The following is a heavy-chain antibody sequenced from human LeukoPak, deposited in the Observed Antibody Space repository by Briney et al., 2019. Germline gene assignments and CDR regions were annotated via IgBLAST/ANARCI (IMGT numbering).Heavy chain of an antibody. CDR3: ARGWDTAMGKGFNY. J-gene: IGHJ4*02. CDR2: IKEGGSEK. CDR1: GFTFSNYW. Sequence: GGSLRRSCAASGFTFSNYWMSWVRQAPGKGLEWVANIKEGGSEKYYVDSVKGRFTISRDNGKNSLYLQMNSLRGEDTAVYYCARGWDTAMGKGFNYWGQGTLVTASS. D-gene: IGHD5-18*01. V-gene: IGHV3-7*01.